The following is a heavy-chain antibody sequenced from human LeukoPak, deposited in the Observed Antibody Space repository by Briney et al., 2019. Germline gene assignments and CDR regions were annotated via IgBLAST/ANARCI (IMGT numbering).Heavy chain of an antibody. Sequence: PSETLSLTCTVSGGSISSYYWSWIRQPPGKGLEWIGYIYYSGSTNYNPSLKSRVTISVDTSKNQFSLKLSSVTAADTAVYYCAGAPARSLVGSWLRTGGYYFDYWGQGTLVTVSS. CDR3: AGAPARSLVGSWLRTGGYYFDY. CDR1: GGSISSYY. D-gene: IGHD5-12*01. J-gene: IGHJ4*02. CDR2: IYYSGST. V-gene: IGHV4-59*01.